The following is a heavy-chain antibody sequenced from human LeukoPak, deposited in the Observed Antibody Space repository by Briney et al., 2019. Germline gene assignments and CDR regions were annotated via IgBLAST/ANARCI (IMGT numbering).Heavy chain of an antibody. J-gene: IGHJ6*02. CDR3: ASRSCYYYYYYGMDG. CDR2: ISSSSSYI. CDR1: GFTFSSYS. Sequence: GGSLRLSCAASGFTFSSYSMNWVRQAPGKGLEWVSSISSSSSYIYYADSVKGRFTISRDNAKNSLYLQMNSLRAEDTAVYYCASRSCYYYYYYGMDGWGQGTTVTVSS. V-gene: IGHV3-21*01. D-gene: IGHD3-22*01.